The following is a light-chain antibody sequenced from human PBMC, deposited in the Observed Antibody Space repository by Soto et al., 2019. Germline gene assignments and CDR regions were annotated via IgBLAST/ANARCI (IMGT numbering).Light chain of an antibody. Sequence: QSALTRPASVSGSPGQSITISCTGTSSDVGGYNYVSWYQQHPGKAPKLMIYDVSNRPSGVSNRFSGSKSGNTASLTISGLQAEDEADYYCSSYTSSSTYVFGTGTQLTVL. J-gene: IGLJ1*01. CDR1: SSDVGGYNY. CDR3: SSYTSSSTYV. V-gene: IGLV2-14*01. CDR2: DVS.